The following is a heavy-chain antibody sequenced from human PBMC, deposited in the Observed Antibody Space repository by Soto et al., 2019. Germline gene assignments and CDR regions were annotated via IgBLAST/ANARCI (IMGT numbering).Heavy chain of an antibody. V-gene: IGHV3-23*01. D-gene: IGHD2-21*01. J-gene: IGHJ6*03. Sequence: EVQLLESGGGLVQPGGSLRLSCAASGFTFSSYAMSWVRQAPGKGLEWVSAISGSGGSTYYADSVKGRFTISRDNSKNTLYLQMNSLRAEDTAVYYCAKDLLDSLPPGFLYYYYYMDVWGKGTTVTVSS. CDR2: ISGSGGST. CDR1: GFTFSSYA. CDR3: AKDLLDSLPPGFLYYYYYMDV.